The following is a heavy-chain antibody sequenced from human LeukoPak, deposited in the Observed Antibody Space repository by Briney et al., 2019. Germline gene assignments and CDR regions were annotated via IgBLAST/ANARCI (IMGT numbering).Heavy chain of an antibody. CDR3: AREAAAGTFYFDY. D-gene: IGHD6-13*01. CDR1: GDSISNYY. V-gene: IGHV4-4*07. J-gene: IGHJ4*02. Sequence: SETLSLTWIVSGDSISNYYWSWIRQPAGKGLEWIGRIYTSGSTNYHPSLKSRVTMSVDTSKNQFSLKLTSVTGADTAVYYCAREAAAGTFYFDYWGQGTLVTVSS. CDR2: IYTSGST.